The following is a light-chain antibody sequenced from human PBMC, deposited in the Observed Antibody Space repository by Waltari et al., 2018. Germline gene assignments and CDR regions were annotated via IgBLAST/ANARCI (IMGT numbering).Light chain of an antibody. CDR2: DVS. V-gene: IGLV2-14*03. Sequence: QSALTQPASVSGSPGQSITISCTGTSSDVGRSNYVSWYQQHPGKAPKLMIYDVSYRPSGVSDRFSGSKSGNTASLTISGLQAEDETDYYCSSHSNSGSYVVFGGGTKLTVL. J-gene: IGLJ2*01. CDR1: SSDVGRSNY. CDR3: SSHSNSGSYVV.